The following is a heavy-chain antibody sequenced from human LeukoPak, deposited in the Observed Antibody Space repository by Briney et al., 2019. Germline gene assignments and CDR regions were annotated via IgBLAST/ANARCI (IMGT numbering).Heavy chain of an antibody. CDR3: FSGYNYGPEDF. D-gene: IGHD5-18*01. V-gene: IGHV3-30*04. CDR2: ISYDGSNK. J-gene: IGHJ4*01. Sequence: GGSLRLSCAASGFTFSSYAMHWVRQAPGKGLEWVAVISYDGSNKYYADSVKGRFTISRDNSKNTLYLQMNSLRADDTAVYYCFSGYNYGPEDFWGQGTLVTVSS. CDR1: GFTFSSYA.